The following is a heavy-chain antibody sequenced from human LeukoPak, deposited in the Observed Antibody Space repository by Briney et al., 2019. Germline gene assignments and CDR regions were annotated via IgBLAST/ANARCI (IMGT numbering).Heavy chain of an antibody. CDR3: ARGFSGYSPPYFDY. J-gene: IGHJ4*02. D-gene: IGHD3-22*01. CDR2: IYYSGST. CDR1: GGSISSHC. Sequence: SETLSLTCTVSGGSISSHCWSWIRQPPGKGLEWIGYIYYSGSTNYNPSLKSRVTISVDTSKNQFSLKLSSVTAADTPVYYCARGFSGYSPPYFDYWGQGTLVTVSS. V-gene: IGHV4-59*11.